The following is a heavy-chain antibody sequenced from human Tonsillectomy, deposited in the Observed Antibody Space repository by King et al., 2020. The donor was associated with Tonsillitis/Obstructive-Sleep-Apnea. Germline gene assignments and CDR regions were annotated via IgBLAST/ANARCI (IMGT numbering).Heavy chain of an antibody. CDR1: GYSFTTNW. Sequence: VQLVESGAEVKKTGESLRISCKGSGYSFTTNWISWVRQMPGKGLEWMGRIDPSDSYTNYRPSFQGHVTISVDKSISTAYLQWSSLKASDTALYYCARHSADYDSNGFPLFDYWGQGTQVTVSS. V-gene: IGHV5-10-1*03. CDR3: ARHSADYDSNGFPLFDY. CDR2: IDPSDSYT. J-gene: IGHJ4*02. D-gene: IGHD3-22*01.